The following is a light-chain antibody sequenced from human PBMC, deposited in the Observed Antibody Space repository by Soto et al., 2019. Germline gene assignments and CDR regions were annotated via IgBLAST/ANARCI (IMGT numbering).Light chain of an antibody. CDR1: SSDVGSYNY. Sequence: QSVLTQPASVSGSPGQSIAISCTGTSSDVGSYNYVSWYQHHPGKVPQLMIYDVSNRPSGVSNRFSGSKSGNTASLTISGLQAEDEADYYCRSYTSSNTYVFGTGNKVTVL. CDR3: RSYTSSNTYV. CDR2: DVS. V-gene: IGLV2-14*03. J-gene: IGLJ1*01.